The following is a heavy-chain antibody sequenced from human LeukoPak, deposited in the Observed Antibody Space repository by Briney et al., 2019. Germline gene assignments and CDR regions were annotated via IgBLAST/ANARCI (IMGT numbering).Heavy chain of an antibody. J-gene: IGHJ4*02. Sequence: ASVTVSCTASGYTFTSYGRSWVRQAPGQGLEWMGWISAYNGNTNYAQKLQGRVTITTDTSTSTAYMELRSLRSDDTAVYYCAGWSGSSLDYWGQGTLVTVSS. V-gene: IGHV1-18*01. CDR2: ISAYNGNT. D-gene: IGHD1-26*01. CDR3: AGWSGSSLDY. CDR1: GYTFTSYG.